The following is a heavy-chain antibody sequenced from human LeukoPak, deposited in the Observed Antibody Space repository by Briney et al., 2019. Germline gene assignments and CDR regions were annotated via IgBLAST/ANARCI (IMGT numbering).Heavy chain of an antibody. Sequence: GESLKISCKASGYSFTTYWSGWVRQMPGKGLEWMGSIYPGDSDTRYSPSFQGQVTISADKSISTAYLQWSSLKASDTAMYYCARRRDGHNLDWFDPGAREPWSPSPQ. J-gene: IGHJ5*02. V-gene: IGHV5-51*01. CDR2: IYPGDSDT. CDR3: ARRRDGHNLDWFDP. D-gene: IGHD5-24*01. CDR1: GYSFTTYW.